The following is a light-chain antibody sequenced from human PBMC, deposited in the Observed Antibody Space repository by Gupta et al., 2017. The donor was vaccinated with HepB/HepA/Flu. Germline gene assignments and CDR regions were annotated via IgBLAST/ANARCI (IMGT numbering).Light chain of an antibody. CDR2: DAS. V-gene: IGKV1-33*01. CDR1: QAISNY. J-gene: IGKJ2*02. Sequence: DIHMNQSPSALSASIGDRVTITCQASQAISNYLNWYQQKPGKAPKLLIYDASSVDEGVPSRFSGSGSGTYFTFSISNLQPEDVATYYCQHEDNLPCTFGQGTKMDIK. CDR3: QHEDNLPCT.